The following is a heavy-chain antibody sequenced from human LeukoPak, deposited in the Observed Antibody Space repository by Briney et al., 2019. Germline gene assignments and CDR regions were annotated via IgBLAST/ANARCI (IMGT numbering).Heavy chain of an antibody. V-gene: IGHV4-59*01. J-gene: IGHJ3*02. CDR1: GGSISSYY. CDR3: ATVAVAGTSDAFDI. Sequence: SETLSLTCTVSGGSISSYYWSWIRQSPGKGLEWIGYIYYSGSTNYNPSLKSRVTISVDTSKNQFSLKLSSVTAADTAVYYCATVAVAGTSDAFDIWGQGTMVTVSS. D-gene: IGHD6-19*01. CDR2: IYYSGST.